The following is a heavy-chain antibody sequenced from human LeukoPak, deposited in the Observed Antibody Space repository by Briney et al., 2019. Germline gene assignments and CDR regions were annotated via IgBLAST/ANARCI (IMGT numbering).Heavy chain of an antibody. CDR1: GGSISSYY. CDR3: ARTGAYSGSYYLDY. Sequence: SETLSLTCTVSGGSISSYYWSWIRQPPGKGLEWIGYIYYSGSTNYNPSLKSRVTISVDTSKNQFSLKLSSATAADTAVYYCARTGAYSGSYYLDYWGQGTLVTVSS. V-gene: IGHV4-59*01. D-gene: IGHD1-26*01. CDR2: IYYSGST. J-gene: IGHJ4*02.